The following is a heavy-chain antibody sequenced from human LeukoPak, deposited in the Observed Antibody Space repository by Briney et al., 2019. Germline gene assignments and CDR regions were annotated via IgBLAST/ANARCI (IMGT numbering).Heavy chain of an antibody. D-gene: IGHD3-3*01. J-gene: IGHJ4*02. CDR3: AREDRFTIFGVVNY. CDR2: INPNSGGT. CDR1: GYTFTGDY. Sequence: GASVKVSCKASGYTFTGDYMHWVRQAPGQGLEWMGWINPNSGGTNYAQKLQGRVTMTRDTSISTAYMELSRLRSDDTAVYYCAREDRFTIFGVVNYWGQGTLVTVSS. V-gene: IGHV1-2*02.